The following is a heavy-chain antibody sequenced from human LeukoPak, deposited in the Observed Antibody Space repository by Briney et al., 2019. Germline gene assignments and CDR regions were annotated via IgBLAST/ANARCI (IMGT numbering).Heavy chain of an antibody. CDR3: ARAATTVTTYYYYGMDV. V-gene: IGHV4-59*01. Sequence: SETLSLTCAVYGGSFSGYYWSWIRQPPGKGLEWIGYSYYSGSTNYNPSLKSRVTISVDTSKNQFSLKLSSVTAADTAVYYCARAATTVTTYYYYGMDVWGQGTTVTVSS. CDR1: GGSFSGYY. J-gene: IGHJ6*02. CDR2: SYYSGST. D-gene: IGHD4-17*01.